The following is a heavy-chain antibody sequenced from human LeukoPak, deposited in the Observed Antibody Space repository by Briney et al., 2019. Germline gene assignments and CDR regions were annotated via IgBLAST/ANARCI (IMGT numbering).Heavy chain of an antibody. D-gene: IGHD6-6*01. V-gene: IGHV4-59*01. CDR3: ARGDLRIAARRSYYYYYMDV. CDR2: IYYSGST. J-gene: IGHJ6*03. CDR1: GGSITSYY. Sequence: PSETLPLTCTVSGGSITSYYWSWIRQPPGKGLEWIGYIYYSGSTNYNPSLKSRVTISVDTSKNQFSLKLSSVTAADTAVYYCARGDLRIAARRSYYYYYMDVWGKGTTVTVSS.